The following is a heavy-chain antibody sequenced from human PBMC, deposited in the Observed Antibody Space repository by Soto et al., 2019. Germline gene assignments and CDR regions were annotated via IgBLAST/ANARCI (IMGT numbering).Heavy chain of an antibody. V-gene: IGHV4-4*02. Sequence: XETLSLTCYVARYSINNHNWWSSVRQPPGGGLEWIGELHHGGSTNYNPSLESRVTFSVDISKNQFFLKLSSVTAADTAVYYCTKNSAYALDYWGQGTLVTVSS. J-gene: IGHJ4*02. CDR3: TKNSAYALDY. CDR1: RYSINNHNW. CDR2: LHHGGST. D-gene: IGHD5-12*01.